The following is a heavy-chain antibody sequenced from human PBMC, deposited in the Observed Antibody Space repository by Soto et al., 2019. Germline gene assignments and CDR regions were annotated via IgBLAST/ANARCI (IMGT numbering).Heavy chain of an antibody. CDR2: INAGNGNT. J-gene: IGHJ6*02. CDR1: GYTFTSYA. V-gene: IGHV1-3*05. CDR3: AADYHFYGMEV. Sequence: QVQLVQSGAEEKKPGASVKVSCKASGYTFTSYAMHWVRQAPGQRLEWMGWINAGNGNTKYSQKFQGRVSFTRDTSASTAYLELSSLRSEDTAVYYCAADYHFYGMEVWGQGTTVTVSS.